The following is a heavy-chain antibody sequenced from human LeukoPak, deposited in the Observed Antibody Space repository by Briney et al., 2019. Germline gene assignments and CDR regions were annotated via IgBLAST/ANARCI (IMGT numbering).Heavy chain of an antibody. V-gene: IGHV3-74*01. CDR3: AKVERDYDSSGSCLDY. CDR2: INGDGSST. D-gene: IGHD3-22*01. Sequence: GGSLRLSCAASGFTFSNYWMHWVRQAPGKGLVWVSRINGDGSSTTYADSVEGRFTISRDNSKNTLYLQMNSLRAEDTAVYYCAKVERDYDSSGSCLDYWGQGTLVTVSS. CDR1: GFTFSNYW. J-gene: IGHJ4*02.